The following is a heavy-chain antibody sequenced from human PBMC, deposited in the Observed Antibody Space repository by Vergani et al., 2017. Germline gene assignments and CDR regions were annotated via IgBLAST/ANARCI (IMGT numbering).Heavy chain of an antibody. Sequence: QVQVVQSGAEVKKSGASVKVSCKTSGYTFSNYYMHWVRQAPGQGLEWMGIINPSGGNTNYAHKFQGRVTMTRDTSTSTVYMELSSLRAEDTAIYYCARGYYGILTGYRYWGQGTLVTVSA. CDR1: GYTFSNYY. V-gene: IGHV1-46*03. CDR3: ARGYYGILTGYRY. J-gene: IGHJ4*02. D-gene: IGHD3-9*01. CDR2: INPSGGNT.